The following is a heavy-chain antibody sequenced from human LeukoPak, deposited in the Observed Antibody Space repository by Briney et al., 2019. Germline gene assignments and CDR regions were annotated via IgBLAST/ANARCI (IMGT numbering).Heavy chain of an antibody. J-gene: IGHJ6*03. CDR3: ASYLRGYMDV. D-gene: IGHD3-10*01. CDR1: GFTFSSYS. V-gene: IGHV3-21*01. CDR2: ISSSSSYL. Sequence: GGSLRLSCEASGFTFSSYSMTWVRQAPGKGLEWVPSISSSSSYLYYADSVKGRFTISRDNAKNSLYLQMNSLRAEDTAVYYCASYLRGYMDVWGKGTTVTVSS.